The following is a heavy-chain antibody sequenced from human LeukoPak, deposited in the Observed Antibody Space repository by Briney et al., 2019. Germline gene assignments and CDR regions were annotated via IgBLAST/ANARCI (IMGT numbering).Heavy chain of an antibody. V-gene: IGHV3-7*01. CDR2: IKQDGSEK. J-gene: IGHJ4*02. CDR3: ARVRYFDWLPFDY. D-gene: IGHD3-9*01. CDR1: GFTFSSYW. Sequence: EGSLRLSCAASGFTFSSYWMSWVRQAPGKGLEWVANIKQDGSEKYYVDSVKGRFTISRDNAKNSLYLQMNSLRAEDTAVYYCARVRYFDWLPFDYWGQGTLVTVSS.